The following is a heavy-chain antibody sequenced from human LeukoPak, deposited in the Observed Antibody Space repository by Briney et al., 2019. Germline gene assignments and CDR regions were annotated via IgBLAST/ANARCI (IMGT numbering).Heavy chain of an antibody. CDR3: AREGGYDLRY. CDR2: ISASGSTI. J-gene: IGHJ4*02. CDR1: GFTVSSNY. V-gene: IGHV3-11*04. D-gene: IGHD5-12*01. Sequence: PGGSLRLSCAASGFTVSSNYMSWIRQAPGKGLEWLSYISASGSTIFYADSVKGLFTISRDNTKNSLYLQMNSLRAEDTAVYYCAREGGYDLRYWGQGTLVTVSS.